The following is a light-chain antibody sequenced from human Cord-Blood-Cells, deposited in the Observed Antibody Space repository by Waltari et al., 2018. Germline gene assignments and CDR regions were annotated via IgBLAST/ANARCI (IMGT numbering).Light chain of an antibody. CDR2: AAS. CDR3: QQSYNTPLT. CDR1: QSISSY. J-gene: IGKJ4*01. Sequence: DIQLTQSPSSLSASVGDRVIITCRASQSISSYLNWYQQKPGKAPKLLIYAASSLQSGVPSRFSGSGSGTNFTLTISSLQPEDFATYYCQQSYNTPLTFGGGTKVEIK. V-gene: IGKV1-39*01.